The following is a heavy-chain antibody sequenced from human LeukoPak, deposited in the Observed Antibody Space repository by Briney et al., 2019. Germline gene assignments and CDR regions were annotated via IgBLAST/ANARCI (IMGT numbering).Heavy chain of an antibody. J-gene: IGHJ4*02. V-gene: IGHV3-23*01. Sequence: PGGSLRLSCAASGFTFSSYAMSWVRQAPGKGLEWVSAISGSGGSTYYADSVKGRFTISRDNSKNTPYLQMNSLRAEDTAVYYCAKDIPEYCSGGSCYSSGDYWGQGTLVTVSS. CDR3: AKDIPEYCSGGSCYSSGDY. D-gene: IGHD2-15*01. CDR2: ISGSGGST. CDR1: GFTFSSYA.